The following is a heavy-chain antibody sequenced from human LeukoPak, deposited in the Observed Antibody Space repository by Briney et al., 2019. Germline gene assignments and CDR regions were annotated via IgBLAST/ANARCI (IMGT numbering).Heavy chain of an antibody. CDR2: INPSGGST. CDR3: AGCSMERRFLEWNWFDP. Sequence: ASVKVSCKASGYTFTSYYMHWVRQAPGQGLEWMGIINPSGGSTSYAQKFQGRVTMTRDTSTSTVYMELSSLRSEDTAVYYCAGCSMERRFLEWNWFDPWGQGTLVTVSS. J-gene: IGHJ5*02. V-gene: IGHV1-46*01. CDR1: GYTFTSYY. D-gene: IGHD3-3*01.